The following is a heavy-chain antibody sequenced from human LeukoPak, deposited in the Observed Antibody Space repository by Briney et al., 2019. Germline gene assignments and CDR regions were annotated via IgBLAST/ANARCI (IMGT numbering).Heavy chain of an antibody. D-gene: IGHD2-15*01. Sequence: PGGPLRLSCAASGFTYSNFWMTWVRQAPGKGLEWVAHIRQDGVEKYYVDSVRGRFTISRDNAKNSMNLQMNGLRVEDTAVYYCTRVNNRYSDFWSQGSLVIVSS. CDR2: IRQDGVEK. CDR1: GFTYSNFW. V-gene: IGHV3-7*01. J-gene: IGHJ4*02. CDR3: TRVNNRYSDF.